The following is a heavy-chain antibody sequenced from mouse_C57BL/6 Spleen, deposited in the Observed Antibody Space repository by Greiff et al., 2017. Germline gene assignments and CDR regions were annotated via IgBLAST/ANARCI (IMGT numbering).Heavy chain of an antibody. CDR3: ARGGYDYDDGFDY. V-gene: IGHV1-18*01. CDR2: INPNNGGT. D-gene: IGHD2-4*01. Sequence: VQLQQSGPELVKPGASVKIPCKASGYTFTDYNMDWAKQSHGKSLEWIGDINPNNGGTIYNQKFKGKATLTVDKSSSTAYMELRSLTSEDTAVYYCARGGYDYDDGFDYWGQGTTLTVSS. CDR1: GYTFTDYN. J-gene: IGHJ2*01.